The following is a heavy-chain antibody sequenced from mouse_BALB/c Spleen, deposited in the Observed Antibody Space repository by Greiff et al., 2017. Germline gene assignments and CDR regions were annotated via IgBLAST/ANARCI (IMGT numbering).Heavy chain of an antibody. CDR3: ARDPFWTYAMDY. CDR2: ISYSGST. V-gene: IGHV3-2*02. CDR1: GYSITSDYA. J-gene: IGHJ4*01. Sequence: EVQLQESGPGLVKPSQSLSLTCTVTGYSITSDYAWNWLRQFPGNKLEWMGYISYSGSTSYNPSLKSRISITRDTSKNQFFLQLNSVTTEDTATYYCARDPFWTYAMDYWGQGTSVTVSS.